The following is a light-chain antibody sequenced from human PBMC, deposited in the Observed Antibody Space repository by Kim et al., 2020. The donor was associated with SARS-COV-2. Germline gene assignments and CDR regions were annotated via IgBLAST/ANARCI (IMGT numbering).Light chain of an antibody. J-gene: IGLJ1*01. CDR1: KLEVRY. Sequence: VSPRQTANAPCYGDKLEVRYTSWDQQKPGQYPLLVIYKDTKGPTGIPERFSGASSGNTATLTITGAQAMDEADYYCQAWDSSTLYVFGAGTKVTVL. CDR3: QAWDSSTLYV. V-gene: IGLV3-1*01. CDR2: KDT.